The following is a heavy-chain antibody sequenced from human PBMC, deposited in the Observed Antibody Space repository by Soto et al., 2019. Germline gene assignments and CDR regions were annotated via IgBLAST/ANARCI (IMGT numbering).Heavy chain of an antibody. CDR3: ARGSGSYFDF. D-gene: IGHD1-26*01. J-gene: IGHJ4*01. Sequence: LGTLSLTRSVSGGSIIGYYWSWVRQPPDKALEWIGYLYYSGGTNYHPSLKSRLTISVGTSKNQFSLKLSSVTAADAAVYYCARGSGSYFDFWGRGTLVTVSS. CDR2: LYYSGGT. V-gene: IGHV4-59*01. CDR1: GGSIIGYY.